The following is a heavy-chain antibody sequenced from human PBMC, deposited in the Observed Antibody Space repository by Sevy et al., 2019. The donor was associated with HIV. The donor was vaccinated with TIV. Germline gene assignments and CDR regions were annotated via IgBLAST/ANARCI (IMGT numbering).Heavy chain of an antibody. J-gene: IGHJ4*02. CDR3: AKDLAGPGRRYFDY. D-gene: IGHD6-13*01. CDR2: IRYDGSDK. Sequence: GGSLRLSCAASGFTFSNYGMHWVRQVPGKGLEWVTFIRYDGSDKYDAASVKGRFTISRDDSKNTLYLQMDSLRAEDMAIYYCAKDLAGPGRRYFDYWGQRTLVTVSS. CDR1: GFTFSNYG. V-gene: IGHV3-30*02.